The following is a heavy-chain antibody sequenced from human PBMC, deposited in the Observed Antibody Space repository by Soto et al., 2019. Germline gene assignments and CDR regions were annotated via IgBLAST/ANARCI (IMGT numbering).Heavy chain of an antibody. CDR1: GFTFSSYW. D-gene: IGHD3-16*01. V-gene: IGHV3-74*01. Sequence: EVQLVESGGGLVQPGGSLRLSCAASGFTFSSYWMHWVRQAPGKGLVWVSRTNEDGSTINYADSVKGRFTISRDNAKNSLYLKMNSVRAGDTAVYYCTRDRGGRGGYWGQGTLVTVSS. CDR2: TNEDGSTI. J-gene: IGHJ4*02. CDR3: TRDRGGRGGY.